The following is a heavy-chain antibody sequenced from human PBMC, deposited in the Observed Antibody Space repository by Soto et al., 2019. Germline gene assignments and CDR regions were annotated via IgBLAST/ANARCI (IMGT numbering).Heavy chain of an antibody. Sequence: GGSLRLSCAASGFTFDTCGMHWVRQAPGRGLEWVAIVSYDGSNKKYSESVKGRFTISRDNSNNTLYLQMDSLRPEDTAVYYCAKGANYYDSNGFYLFNFWGQGTPVTVSS. CDR1: GFTFDTCG. CDR3: AKGANYYDSNGFYLFNF. D-gene: IGHD3-22*01. CDR2: VSYDGSNK. J-gene: IGHJ4*02. V-gene: IGHV3-30*18.